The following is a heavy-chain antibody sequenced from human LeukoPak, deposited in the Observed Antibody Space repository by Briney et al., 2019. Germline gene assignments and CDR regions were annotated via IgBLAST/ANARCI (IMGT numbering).Heavy chain of an antibody. CDR2: IIPIFGTA. D-gene: IGHD3-3*02. CDR1: RGTFSSYA. Sequence: SVKVSCKASRGTFSSYAISWVRQAPGQGLEWMGRIIPIFGTANYAQKFQGRVTITTDESTSTAYMELSSLRSEDTAVYYCARDALASGLYYWGQGTPVTVSS. J-gene: IGHJ4*02. V-gene: IGHV1-69*05. CDR3: ARDALASGLYY.